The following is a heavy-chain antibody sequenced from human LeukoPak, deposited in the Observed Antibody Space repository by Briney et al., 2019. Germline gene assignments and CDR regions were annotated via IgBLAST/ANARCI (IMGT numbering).Heavy chain of an antibody. CDR3: ARARYDFWSGYFDY. CDR2: IIPIFGTA. J-gene: IGHJ4*02. D-gene: IGHD3-3*01. CDR1: LGTFSSYA. Sequence: ASVKVSCKASLGTFSSYAISWVRQAPGQGLEWMGGIIPIFGTANYAQKFQGRVTITADESTSTAYMELSSLRSEDTAVYYCARARYDFWSGYFDYWGQGTLVTVSS. V-gene: IGHV1-69*13.